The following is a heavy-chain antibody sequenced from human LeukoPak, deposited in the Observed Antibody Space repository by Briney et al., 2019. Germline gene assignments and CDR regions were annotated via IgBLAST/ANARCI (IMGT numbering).Heavy chain of an antibody. V-gene: IGHV1-18*01. J-gene: IGHJ4*02. D-gene: IGHD2-2*01. Sequence: ASVKVSCKASGYTFTSYGISWVRQAPGQGLEWMGWISAYNGNTNYAQKLQGRVTMTTDTSTSTAYMELRSLRSDDTAVYYCARDYCSSTSCYFDYWGQGTLVTVSS. CDR3: ARDYCSSTSCYFDY. CDR2: ISAYNGNT. CDR1: GYTFTSYG.